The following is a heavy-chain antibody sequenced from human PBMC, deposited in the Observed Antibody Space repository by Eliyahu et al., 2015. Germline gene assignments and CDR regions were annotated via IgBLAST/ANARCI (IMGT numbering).Heavy chain of an antibody. CDR1: GFSFSTXX. J-gene: IGHJ2*01. CDR2: IGFGGNA. D-gene: IGHD6-19*01. CDR3: ARGAVAGYWFFDV. Sequence: EVQLVESGGDLVQPGGSLRLSCAASGFSFSTXXXXXVRQVKGKGLXXIXXIGFGGNAHYPGSVKGRFTISRDNDRNSLFLEMDNLRGEDTAIYYCARGAVAGYWFFDVWGRGTLVTVSA. V-gene: IGHV3-13*01.